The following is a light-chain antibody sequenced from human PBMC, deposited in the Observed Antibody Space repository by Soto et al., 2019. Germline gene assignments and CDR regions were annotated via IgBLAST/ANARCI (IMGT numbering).Light chain of an antibody. J-gene: IGKJ4*01. CDR3: KQGSNYSPLT. V-gene: IGKV3-11*01. CDR1: QTVGTY. CDR2: DAS. Sequence: EIVLTQSPATLSLSPGERATLSCRASQTVGTYLAWYQQKPGQAPRLLIYDASNRATGIPARFSGSGSGIACTLNISNLEPEDLGVYYCKQGSNYSPLTFGRGTGVDIK.